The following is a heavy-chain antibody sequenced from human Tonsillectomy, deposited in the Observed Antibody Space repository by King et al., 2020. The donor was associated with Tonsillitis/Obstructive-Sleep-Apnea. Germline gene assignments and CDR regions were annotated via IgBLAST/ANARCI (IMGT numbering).Heavy chain of an antibody. CDR2: IIPILGIA. D-gene: IGHD2-21*02. CDR3: ARAGAYCGGDCYPPSYYYGMDV. V-gene: IGHV1-69*10. CDR1: GGTFSSYA. Sequence: QLVQSGAEVKKPGSSVKVSCKASGGTFSSYAISWVRQAPGQGLEWMGGIIPILGIANYAQKFQGRVTITADKSTSTAYMELSSLRSEDTAVYYCARAGAYCGGDCYPPSYYYGMDVWGQGTTVTVSS. J-gene: IGHJ6*02.